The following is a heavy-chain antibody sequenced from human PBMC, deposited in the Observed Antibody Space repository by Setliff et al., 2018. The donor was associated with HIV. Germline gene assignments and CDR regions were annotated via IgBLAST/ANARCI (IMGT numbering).Heavy chain of an antibody. Sequence: GGSLRLSCAGSGFTFSNFWMSWVRQAPGKGLEWVANINQDGSEKYYVDSVKGRFTISRDNAKNTLYLQMNSLRAEDTAVYYCATIWMRGAYFDYWGQGTLVTVSS. D-gene: IGHD3-3*01. CDR3: ATIWMRGAYFDY. CDR2: INQDGSEK. CDR1: GFTFSNFW. V-gene: IGHV3-7*01. J-gene: IGHJ4*02.